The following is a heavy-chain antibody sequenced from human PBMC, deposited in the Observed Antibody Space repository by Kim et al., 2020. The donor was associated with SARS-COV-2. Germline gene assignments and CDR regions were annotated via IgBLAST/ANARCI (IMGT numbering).Heavy chain of an antibody. J-gene: IGHJ6*02. CDR3: TSPIEYYDFWSGYGGWGMDV. V-gene: IGHV3-73*01. CDR2: IRSKANSYAT. CDR1: GFTFSGSA. Sequence: GGSLRISCAASGFTFSGSAMHWVRQASGKGLEWVGRIRSKANSYATAYAASVKGRFTISRDDSKNTAYLQMNSLKTEDTAVYYCTSPIEYYDFWSGYGGWGMDVWGQGTTVTVSS. D-gene: IGHD3-3*01.